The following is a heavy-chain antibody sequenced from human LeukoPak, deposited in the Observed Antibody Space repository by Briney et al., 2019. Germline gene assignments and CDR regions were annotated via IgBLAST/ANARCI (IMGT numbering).Heavy chain of an antibody. CDR1: GDSFSSHY. J-gene: IGHJ3*02. V-gene: IGHV4-59*11. CDR2: ISYIGST. Sequence: SETLSLTCTVSGDSFSSHYWSWIRQPPGKGLEWIGYISYIGSTNYNPSLKSRVTISIDTSKNQFSLKLSSVTAADTAVYYCARDLVTVTKGFDIWGQGTMVSVSS. D-gene: IGHD4-17*01. CDR3: ARDLVTVTKGFDI.